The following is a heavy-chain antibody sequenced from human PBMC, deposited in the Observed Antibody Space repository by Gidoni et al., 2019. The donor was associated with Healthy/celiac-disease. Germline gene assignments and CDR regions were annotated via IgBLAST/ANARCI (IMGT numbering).Heavy chain of an antibody. J-gene: IGHJ6*02. Sequence: EVQLLESGGGLVQPGGSLRLSCAASGFTFSSYAMSWVRQAPGKGLEWVSAISGSGGSTYYADAVKGRFTISRDNSKNTLYLQMNSLGAEDTAVYYCAKGYCSGGSCYSPFYYYYYGMDVWGQGTTVTVSS. D-gene: IGHD2-15*01. CDR3: AKGYCSGGSCYSPFYYYYYGMDV. V-gene: IGHV3-23*01. CDR2: ISGSGGST. CDR1: GFTFSSYA.